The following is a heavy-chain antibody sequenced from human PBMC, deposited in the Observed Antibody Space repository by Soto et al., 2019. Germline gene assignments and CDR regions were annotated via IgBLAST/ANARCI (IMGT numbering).Heavy chain of an antibody. CDR3: AKALYGSSSSPIDY. D-gene: IGHD6-13*01. J-gene: IGHJ4*02. V-gene: IGHV3-9*01. CDR1: GFTFDDYA. CDR2: ITWNSGYI. Sequence: GGSLRLSCAASGFTFDDYAMHWVRQAPGKGLEWVSYITWNSGYIGYADSVKGRFTISRDNANNSLYLQMNSLKPEDTAFYYCAKALYGSSSSPIDYWGQGTLVTVS.